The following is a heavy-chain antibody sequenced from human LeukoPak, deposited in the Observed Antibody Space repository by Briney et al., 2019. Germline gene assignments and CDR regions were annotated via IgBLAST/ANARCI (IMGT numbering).Heavy chain of an antibody. Sequence: GGSLRLSCAASGFTFSSYAMSWVRQAPGKGLEWVSAISGSGGSTYYADSVKGRFTFSRDNSKNTLYLQMNSLRAEDTAVYYCAKLGVQLWLPPGWWGQGTLVTVSS. CDR2: ISGSGGST. CDR1: GFTFSSYA. V-gene: IGHV3-23*01. D-gene: IGHD5-18*01. CDR3: AKLGVQLWLPPGW. J-gene: IGHJ4*02.